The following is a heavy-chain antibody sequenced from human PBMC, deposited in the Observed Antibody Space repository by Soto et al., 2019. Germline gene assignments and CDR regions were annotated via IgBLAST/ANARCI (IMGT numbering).Heavy chain of an antibody. D-gene: IGHD5-12*01. CDR3: ARGDMLGTASYGMDV. Sequence: EVQLVESGGGLVKPGASLTLSCAASGFTFSIYSMDWVRQAPGKGLEWVSSINSRSVYIYYADSVRGRFTISRDNAKNSLYLQMSSLRTEDTAVYFCARGDMLGTASYGMDVWGQGTTVTVSS. J-gene: IGHJ6*02. V-gene: IGHV3-21*02. CDR1: GFTFSIYS. CDR2: INSRSVYI.